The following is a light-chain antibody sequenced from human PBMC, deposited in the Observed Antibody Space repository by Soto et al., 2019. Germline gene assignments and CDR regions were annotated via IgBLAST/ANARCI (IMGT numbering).Light chain of an antibody. CDR3: QSYDSSLRGWKV. J-gene: IGLJ2*01. CDR1: SSNIGAGYD. Sequence: QSVLTQPPSVSGAPGQRVTISCTGSSSNIGAGYDVHWYQQLPGTAPKLLIYGNSNRPSGVPDRFSGSKSGTSASLAITGVQAEDEGDYYCQSYDSSLRGWKVFGGGTKLTVL. CDR2: GNS. V-gene: IGLV1-40*01.